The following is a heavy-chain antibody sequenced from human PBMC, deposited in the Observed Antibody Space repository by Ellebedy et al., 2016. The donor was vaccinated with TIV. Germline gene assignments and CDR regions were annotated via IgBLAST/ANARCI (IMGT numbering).Heavy chain of an antibody. V-gene: IGHV4-59*01. CDR1: GGSIISNY. CDR3: ASGFSYGLLDY. D-gene: IGHD5-18*01. CDR2: IYYSGST. Sequence: SETLSLTCTVSGGSIISNYWSWIRQPPGKGLEWIGYIYYSGSTNYNPSLKSRVTISVDTSKNQFSLKLSSVTAADTAVYYCASGFSYGLLDYWGQGTLVAVSS. J-gene: IGHJ4*02.